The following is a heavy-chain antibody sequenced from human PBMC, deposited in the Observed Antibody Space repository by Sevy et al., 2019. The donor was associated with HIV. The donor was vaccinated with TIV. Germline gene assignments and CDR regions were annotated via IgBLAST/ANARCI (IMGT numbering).Heavy chain of an antibody. Sequence: GGSLRLSCVASGFTVSSNYMSWVRQAPGKGLEWVSVIYSGGSTYYADSVKGRFTISRDNSKNTLYLQMNSLRAEDTAVYYCAREGAIGYYYYYGMDVWGQGTTVTVSS. CDR2: IYSGGST. CDR3: AREGAIGYYYYYGMDV. CDR1: GFTVSSNY. D-gene: IGHD2-21*01. V-gene: IGHV3-53*01. J-gene: IGHJ6*02.